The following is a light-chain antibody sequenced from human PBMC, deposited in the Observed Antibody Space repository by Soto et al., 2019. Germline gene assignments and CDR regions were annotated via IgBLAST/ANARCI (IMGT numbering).Light chain of an antibody. CDR3: MLYMGGGLVV. CDR1: SGSVSTTYY. J-gene: IGLJ2*01. V-gene: IGLV8-61*01. CDR2: STN. Sequence: QTVVTQEPSFSVSPGGTVTLTCGLTSGSVSTTYYPSWYQQTPGQAPRTLIYSTNIRSSGVPDRFSGSILGNKAALTITGXXADDESDYHCMLYMGGGLVVFGGGTKLTVL.